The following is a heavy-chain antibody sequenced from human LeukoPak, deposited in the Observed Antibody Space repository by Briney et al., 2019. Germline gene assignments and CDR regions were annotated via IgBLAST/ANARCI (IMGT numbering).Heavy chain of an antibody. CDR3: AKDKGDVDTAYFDY. J-gene: IGHJ4*02. V-gene: IGHV3-30*18. CDR2: ISYDGSNK. CDR1: GFTFSSYG. D-gene: IGHD5-18*01. Sequence: GGSLRLSSAASGFTFSSYGMHGVRQAPAKGLEWVAVISYDGSNKYYADSVKGRFTISRDNSKNTLYLQMNSLRAEDTAVYYCAKDKGDVDTAYFDYWGQGTLVTVSS.